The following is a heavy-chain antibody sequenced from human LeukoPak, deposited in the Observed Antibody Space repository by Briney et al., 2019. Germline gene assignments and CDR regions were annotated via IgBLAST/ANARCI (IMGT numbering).Heavy chain of an antibody. CDR1: GFIFDDHA. D-gene: IGHD3-10*01. CDR3: ARCSGGNYYHYYLDV. Sequence: GGSLRLSCRASGFIFDDHAMTWVRQVPGKGLEWVSGTNLNGATRDYGDPFKGRFSISRDNDKNLLYLQMDSLRAEDTALYYCARCSGGNYYHYYLDVWGKGTKVTVSS. V-gene: IGHV3-20*04. J-gene: IGHJ6*03. CDR2: TNLNGATR.